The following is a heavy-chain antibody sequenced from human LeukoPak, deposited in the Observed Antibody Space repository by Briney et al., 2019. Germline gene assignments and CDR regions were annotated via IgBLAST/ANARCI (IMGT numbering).Heavy chain of an antibody. CDR2: MNPDSGGT. CDR3: TTRGGDTLMRTEAFDY. J-gene: IGHJ4*02. V-gene: IGHV1-2*02. D-gene: IGHD3-16*01. CDR1: VYTFTDYY. Sequence: ASVKVSCKASVYTFTDYYIHGVRQAPGQGLEWMGWMNPDSGGTNYAQKFKGRVTMTRDTSINTAYMDLRRLTSDDTAIYYCTTRGGDTLMRTEAFDYWGLGTLVTVSS.